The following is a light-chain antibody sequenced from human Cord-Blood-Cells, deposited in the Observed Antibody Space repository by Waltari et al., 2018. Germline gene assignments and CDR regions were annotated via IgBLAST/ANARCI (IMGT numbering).Light chain of an antibody. Sequence: EIVLTQSPATLSVSPGERATLSCRACQSVSSNLAWYQQNPGQAPRLLIYGASTRATGIPARFSGSVSGTEFTLTISSLQSEDFAVYYCQQYNNWPFTFGGGTKVEIK. CDR1: QSVSSN. V-gene: IGKV3-15*01. CDR3: QQYNNWPFT. CDR2: GAS. J-gene: IGKJ4*01.